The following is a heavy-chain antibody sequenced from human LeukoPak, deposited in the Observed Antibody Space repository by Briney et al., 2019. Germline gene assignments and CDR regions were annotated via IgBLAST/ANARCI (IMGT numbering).Heavy chain of an antibody. V-gene: IGHV4-38-2*02. CDR1: GYSISSGYH. Sequence: PSETLSLTCTVSGYSISSGYHWGWIRQPPGKGLEWIGSIYHSGSTYYNPSLKSRVTISVDTSKNQFSLKPSSVTAADTAVYYCARGASGWRVLYYYYMDVWGKGTTVTVSS. J-gene: IGHJ6*03. CDR3: ARGASGWRVLYYYYMDV. CDR2: IYHSGST. D-gene: IGHD6-19*01.